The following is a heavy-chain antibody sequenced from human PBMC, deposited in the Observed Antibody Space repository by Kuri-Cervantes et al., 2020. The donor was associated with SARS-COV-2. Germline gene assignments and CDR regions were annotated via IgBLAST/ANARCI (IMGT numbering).Heavy chain of an antibody. Sequence: ASVKVSCKASGGTFSSYAISWVRQAPGQGLEWMGWISVNNGNTNYAQKLQGRVNMTTDTTTSTAYMELRSLRSDDTAVYYCARMGYYDSSGYSPPYYGMDVWGQGTTVTVSS. V-gene: IGHV1-18*01. D-gene: IGHD3-22*01. J-gene: IGHJ6*02. CDR2: ISVNNGNT. CDR3: ARMGYYDSSGYSPPYYGMDV. CDR1: GGTFSSYA.